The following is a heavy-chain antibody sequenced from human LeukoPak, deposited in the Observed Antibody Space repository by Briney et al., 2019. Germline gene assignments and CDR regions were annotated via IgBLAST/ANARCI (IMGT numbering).Heavy chain of an antibody. D-gene: IGHD2-2*01. CDR2: INPSGGST. V-gene: IGHV1-46*01. J-gene: IGHJ4*02. CDR3: ARGGEYQLLDDY. CDR1: GYRFTSYY. Sequence: ASVKVSCKASGYRFTSYYMHWVRQAPGQGLEWMGIINPSGGSTIYAQKFQDRVTMTRDTSTSTVYMELSSLSSEDTAVYYCARGGEYQLLDDYWGQGTPVTVSS.